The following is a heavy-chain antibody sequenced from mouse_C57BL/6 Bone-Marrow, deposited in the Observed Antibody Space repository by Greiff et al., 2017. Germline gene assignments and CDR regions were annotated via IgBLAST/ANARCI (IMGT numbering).Heavy chain of an antibody. CDR2: IYPRSGNT. Sequence: LVESGAELARPGASVKLSCKASGYTFTSYGISWVKQRTGQGLEWIGEIYPRSGNTYYNEKFKGKATLTADKSSSTAYMELRSLTSEDSAVYFCARGVYYDYDVDYWGQGTTLTVSS. D-gene: IGHD2-4*01. CDR1: GYTFTSYG. V-gene: IGHV1-81*01. J-gene: IGHJ2*01. CDR3: ARGVYYDYDVDY.